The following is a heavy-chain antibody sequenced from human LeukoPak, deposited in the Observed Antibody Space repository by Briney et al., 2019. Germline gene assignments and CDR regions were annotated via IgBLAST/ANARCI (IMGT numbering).Heavy chain of an antibody. CDR2: ISGGTVST. D-gene: IGHD3-10*01. CDR3: ARKSASGNYPLDY. Sequence: PGGSLRLSCAASGITFSSYAMSWVRQAPGKGLEWVSVISGGTVSTYYADSVKGRFTISRDNAKNTVFLQMSSLRAEDTALYYCARKSASGNYPLDYWGQGTLVTVSS. V-gene: IGHV3-23*01. J-gene: IGHJ4*02. CDR1: GITFSSYA.